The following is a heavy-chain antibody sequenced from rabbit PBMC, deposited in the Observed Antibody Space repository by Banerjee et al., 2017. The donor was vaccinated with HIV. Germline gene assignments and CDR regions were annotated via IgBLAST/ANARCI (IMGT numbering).Heavy chain of an antibody. CDR1: GFSFSSSYY. D-gene: IGHD4-1*01. CDR2: INDITSDTT. J-gene: IGHJ6*01. Sequence: QSLEESGGDLVQPEGSLTLTCTASGFSFSSSYYMCWVRQAPGKGLEWIACINDITSDTTYYASWAKGRFTISKTSSTTVTLQMTSLTAADTATYFCAGGDYSSGWGYKLWGPGTLVTVS. V-gene: IGHV1S40*01. CDR3: AGGDYSSGWGYKL.